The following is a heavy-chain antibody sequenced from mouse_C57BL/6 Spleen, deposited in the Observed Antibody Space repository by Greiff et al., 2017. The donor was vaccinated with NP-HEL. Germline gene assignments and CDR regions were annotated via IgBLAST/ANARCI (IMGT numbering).Heavy chain of an antibody. Sequence: QVQLQQSGAELARPGASVKMSCKASGYTFTSYTMHWVKQRPGQGLEWIGYINPSSGYTKYNQKFKDKATLTADKSSSTAYMQLSSLTSEDAAVYYCARIYYYGSSYPRDYWGKGTTLTVAS. CDR2: INPSSGYT. J-gene: IGHJ2*01. V-gene: IGHV1-4*01. D-gene: IGHD1-1*01. CDR3: ARIYYYGSSYPRDY. CDR1: GYTFTSYT.